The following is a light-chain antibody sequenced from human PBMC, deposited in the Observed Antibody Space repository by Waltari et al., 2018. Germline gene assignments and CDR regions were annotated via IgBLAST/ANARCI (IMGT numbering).Light chain of an antibody. CDR2: GAA. CDR1: QNVNGY. J-gene: IGKJ1*01. CDR3: HQYVSSSET. V-gene: IGKV3-20*01. Sequence: EIVLTPSPGTPSLSPAAEATLSCRASQNVNGYLAWYQQKAGQAPRLLIYGAASRAACNPDRFSGSRCGTDFTLTISRLEHDDFAMYYCHQYVSSSETFGLGTRVEI.